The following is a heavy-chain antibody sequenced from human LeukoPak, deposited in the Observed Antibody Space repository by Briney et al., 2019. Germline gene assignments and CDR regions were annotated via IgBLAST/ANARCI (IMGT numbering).Heavy chain of an antibody. V-gene: IGHV1-2*02. CDR3: AREYSSSLFDY. CDR2: INGNTGDT. J-gene: IGHJ4*02. Sequence: ASVKVSCKASGYTFTGHYVHWVRQAPGQGLEWMGWINGNTGDTNYAQRFQGRVTMIRETSISTMYMELSRLRSDDTAVYYCAREYSSSLFDYWGQGTLVTVSS. CDR1: GYTFTGHY. D-gene: IGHD6-13*01.